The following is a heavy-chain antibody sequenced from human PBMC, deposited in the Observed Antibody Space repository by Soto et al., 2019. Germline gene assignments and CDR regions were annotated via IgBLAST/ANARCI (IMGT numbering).Heavy chain of an antibody. CDR3: AKDVVVGATTGLGDYYYYYGMDV. CDR1: GFTFSSYG. J-gene: IGHJ6*02. CDR2: ISYDGSNK. Sequence: QVQLVESGGGVVQPGRSLRLSCAASGFTFSSYGMHWVLQAPGKGLEWVAGISYDGSNKYYADSVKGRFTISRDNSKNTLYLQMNSLRAEDTAVYYCAKDVVVGATTGLGDYYYYYGMDVWGQGTTVTVSS. D-gene: IGHD1-26*01. V-gene: IGHV3-30*18.